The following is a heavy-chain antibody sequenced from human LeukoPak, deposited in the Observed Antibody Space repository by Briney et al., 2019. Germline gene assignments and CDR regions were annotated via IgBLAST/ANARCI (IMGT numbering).Heavy chain of an antibody. CDR3: ARGPYSSGWGTYYYYYYMDV. Sequence: SETLSLTCTVSGDSISSGDYYWSWIRQPAGKGLEWIGRIYTSGSTNYNPSLKSRVTISVDTSKNQFSLKLSSVTAADTAVYYCARGPYSSGWGTYYYYYYMDVWGKGTTVTVSS. D-gene: IGHD6-19*01. CDR1: GDSISSGDYY. J-gene: IGHJ6*03. CDR2: IYTSGST. V-gene: IGHV4-61*02.